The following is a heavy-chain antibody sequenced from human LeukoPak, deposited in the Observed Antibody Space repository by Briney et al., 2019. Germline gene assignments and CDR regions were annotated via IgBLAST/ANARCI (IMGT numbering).Heavy chain of an antibody. Sequence: GESLQISCKGSGYSFTSYWIGWVRQMPGKGLEWMGIIYPGDSDTRYSPSFQGQVTISAGKSISTAYLQWSSLKASDTAMHYCARHVAGIVVVPAEIDRFDPWGQGTLVTVSS. CDR2: IYPGDSDT. V-gene: IGHV5-51*01. D-gene: IGHD2-2*01. CDR1: GYSFTSYW. CDR3: ARHVAGIVVVPAEIDRFDP. J-gene: IGHJ5*02.